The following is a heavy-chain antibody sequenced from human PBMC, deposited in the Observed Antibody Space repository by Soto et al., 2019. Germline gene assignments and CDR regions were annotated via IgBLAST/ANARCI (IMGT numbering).Heavy chain of an antibody. Sequence: VQLLESGGGLVQPGGSLRLSCAASGFTFSIYAMTWVRQAPGKGLEWVSAISGSGGNTYYADSVKGRFTISRDNPKNTLYLQMNSLRAEDTAVYYCAKGLRYFDGRPDAVSGYWGQGTLVTVSS. CDR3: AKGLRYFDGRPDAVSGY. CDR1: GFTFSIYA. J-gene: IGHJ4*02. CDR2: ISGSGGNT. D-gene: IGHD3-9*01. V-gene: IGHV3-23*01.